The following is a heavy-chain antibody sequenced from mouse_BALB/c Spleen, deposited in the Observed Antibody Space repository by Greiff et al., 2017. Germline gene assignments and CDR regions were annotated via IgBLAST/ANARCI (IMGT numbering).Heavy chain of an antibody. Sequence: EVQLQQSGGGLVQPGGSMKLSCVASGFTFSNYWMNWVRQSPEKGLEWVAEIRLKSNNYATHYAESVKGRFTISRDDSKSSVYLQMNNLRAEDTGIYYCTRRDYPRAMDYWGQGTSVTVSS. CDR3: TRRDYPRAMDY. J-gene: IGHJ4*01. CDR2: IRLKSNNYAT. CDR1: GFTFSNYW. D-gene: IGHD2-4*01. V-gene: IGHV6-6*02.